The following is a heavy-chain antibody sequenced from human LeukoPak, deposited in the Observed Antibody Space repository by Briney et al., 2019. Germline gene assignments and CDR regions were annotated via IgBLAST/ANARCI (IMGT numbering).Heavy chain of an antibody. CDR2: IIPIFGTA. Sequence: SVKVSCKASGGTFSSYAISWVRQAPGQGLEWMGGIIPIFGTANYAQKFQGRVTITADESTSTAYMELSSLRSEDTAVYYCARDGLDVVGATYYYYMDVGGKGTTVTVSS. V-gene: IGHV1-69*13. J-gene: IGHJ6*03. CDR3: ARDGLDVVGATYYYYMDV. D-gene: IGHD1-26*01. CDR1: GGTFSSYA.